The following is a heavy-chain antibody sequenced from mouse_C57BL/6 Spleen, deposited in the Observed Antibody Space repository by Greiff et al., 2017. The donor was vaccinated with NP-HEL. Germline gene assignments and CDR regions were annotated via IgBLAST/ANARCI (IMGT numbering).Heavy chain of an antibody. CDR3: TRRGLGNFDY. V-gene: IGHV1-15*01. J-gene: IGHJ2*01. CDR2: IDPETGGT. D-gene: IGHD4-1*01. Sequence: QVQLQQSGAELVRPGASVTLSCKASGYTFTDYEMHWVKQTPVHGLEWIGAIDPETGGTAYNQKFKGKAILTADKSSSTAYMELRSLTSKDSAVYYCTRRGLGNFDYWGQGTTLTVSS. CDR1: GYTFTDYE.